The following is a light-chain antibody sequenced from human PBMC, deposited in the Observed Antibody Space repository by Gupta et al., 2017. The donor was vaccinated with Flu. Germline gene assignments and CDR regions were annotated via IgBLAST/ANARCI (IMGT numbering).Light chain of an antibody. CDR1: SSDVGGYDY. V-gene: IGLV2-8*01. CDR3: SSYAGSNTHYV. Sequence: PGTSSDVGGYDYVSWYQQHPGHAPQVLIYEVSKRPTGVPDRFSGSKSGSTAALTFSRLQAEEEADYYCSSYAGSNTHYVFGTGTKVTVL. CDR2: EVS. J-gene: IGLJ1*01.